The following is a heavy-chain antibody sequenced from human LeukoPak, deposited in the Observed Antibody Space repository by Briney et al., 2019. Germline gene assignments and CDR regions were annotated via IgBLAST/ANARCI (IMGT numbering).Heavy chain of an antibody. V-gene: IGHV1-69*06. Sequence: SVKVSCKASGGTFSSYAISWVRQAPGQGLECMGGIIPIFGTANYAQKFQGRVTITADKSTSTAYMELSSLRSEDTAVYYCARDPSYYGSGSYPPPVYGMDVWGKGTTVTVSS. CDR1: GGTFSSYA. CDR3: ARDPSYYGSGSYPPPVYGMDV. D-gene: IGHD3-10*01. J-gene: IGHJ6*04. CDR2: IIPIFGTA.